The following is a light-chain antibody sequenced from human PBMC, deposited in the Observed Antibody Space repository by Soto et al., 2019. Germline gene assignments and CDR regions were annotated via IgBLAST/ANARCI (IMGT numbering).Light chain of an antibody. CDR3: QKYNSAPIA. CDR1: PGISNY. CDR2: AAS. J-gene: IGKJ3*01. Sequence: DIQMTQSPSSLSASVGDRVTITCRASPGISNYLAWYQRKPGTVPKLLIYAASTLQSGVPSRFSGSGSGTDFTLTISSLQPEDVATYYCQKYNSAPIAFRPGTKVDVK. V-gene: IGKV1-27*01.